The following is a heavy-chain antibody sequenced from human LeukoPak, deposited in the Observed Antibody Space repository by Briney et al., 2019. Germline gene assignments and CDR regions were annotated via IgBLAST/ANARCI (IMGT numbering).Heavy chain of an antibody. J-gene: IGHJ4*02. D-gene: IGHD3-3*01. CDR1: GFTFSSYG. Sequence: PGGSLRLSCAASGFTFSSYGMQLVRQAPGKGLEWVAFIRYDGSNKYYADSVKGRFTISRDNSKNTLYLQMNSLRAEDTAVYYCAKDPTSNYYDFWSGYYEDYWGQGTLVTVSS. CDR2: IRYDGSNK. V-gene: IGHV3-30*02. CDR3: AKDPTSNYYDFWSGYYEDY.